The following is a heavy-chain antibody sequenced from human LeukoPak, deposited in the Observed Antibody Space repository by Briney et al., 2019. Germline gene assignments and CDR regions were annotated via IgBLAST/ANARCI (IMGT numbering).Heavy chain of an antibody. CDR2: MYLSGTT. D-gene: IGHD3-22*01. V-gene: IGHV4-4*02. Sequence: SETLSLTCTVSGDSINSLDLWSWVRQPPGKGLEWIGEMYLSGTTHSNPSVKSRVTISIDKSKNQLFLNLSSVTAADTAVYYCAGLVGRYSSGLYYYYFDYWGQGTLVTVSS. J-gene: IGHJ4*02. CDR1: GDSINSLDL. CDR3: AGLVGRYSSGLYYYYFDY.